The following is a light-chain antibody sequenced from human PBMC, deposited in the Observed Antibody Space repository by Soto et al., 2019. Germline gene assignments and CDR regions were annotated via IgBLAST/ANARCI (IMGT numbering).Light chain of an antibody. J-gene: IGKJ3*01. CDR2: DAS. CDR3: QQRG. V-gene: IGKV3-11*01. CDR1: QSVSSY. Sequence: EIVLTQSPATLSLSPGERATLSCRASQSVSSYLAWYQQKPGQAPRLLIYDASNRATGIPARFSGTGSGTEFTRPISSLEPEALALYYCQQRGFGPGTKVDIK.